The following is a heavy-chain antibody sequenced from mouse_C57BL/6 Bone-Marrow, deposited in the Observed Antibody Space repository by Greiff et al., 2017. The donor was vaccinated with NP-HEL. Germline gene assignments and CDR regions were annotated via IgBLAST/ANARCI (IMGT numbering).Heavy chain of an antibody. Sequence: EVQVVESGGGLVKPGGSLKLSCAASGFTFSSYAMSWVRQTPEKRLEWVATISDGGSYTYYPDNVKGRFTISRDNAKNNLYLQMSHLKSEDTAMYYCARGEGDGFFDYWGQGTTLTVSS. CDR1: GFTFSSYA. J-gene: IGHJ2*01. V-gene: IGHV5-4*01. CDR2: ISDGGSYT. D-gene: IGHD2-3*01. CDR3: ARGEGDGFFDY.